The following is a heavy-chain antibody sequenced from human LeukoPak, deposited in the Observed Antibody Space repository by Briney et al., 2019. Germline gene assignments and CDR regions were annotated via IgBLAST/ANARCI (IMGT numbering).Heavy chain of an antibody. Sequence: SETLSLTCTVSGGSISSGGYYWSWIRQHPGKGLEWIGYIYYSGSTYYNPSLKSRVTISVDTSKNQFSLKLSSVTAADTAVYYCASGIGYCSSTSCSNVGNWFDPWGQGTLVTVSS. CDR2: IYYSGST. J-gene: IGHJ5*02. CDR3: ASGIGYCSSTSCSNVGNWFDP. V-gene: IGHV4-31*03. CDR1: GGSISSGGYY. D-gene: IGHD2-2*01.